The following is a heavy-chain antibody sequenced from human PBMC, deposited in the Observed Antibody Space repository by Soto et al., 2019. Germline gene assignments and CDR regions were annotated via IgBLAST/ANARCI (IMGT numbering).Heavy chain of an antibody. V-gene: IGHV3-23*01. CDR2: SSGSVGGT. Sequence: PGGSLRLSCAASGVTFRSYGMSWGRQAPGKGLEWVSASSGSVGGTYYADSVKGRFTISRDNSKNTLYLQRNSLRAEDTAVYYCAKGIVYYYDSSGYFVYWGQGTLVTVSS. CDR1: GVTFRSYG. J-gene: IGHJ4*02. CDR3: AKGIVYYYDSSGYFVY. D-gene: IGHD3-22*01.